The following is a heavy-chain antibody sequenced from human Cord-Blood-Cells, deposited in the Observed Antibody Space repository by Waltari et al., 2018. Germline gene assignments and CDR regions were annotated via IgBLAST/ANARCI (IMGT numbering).Heavy chain of an antibody. D-gene: IGHD3-16*02. J-gene: IGHJ4*02. CDR1: GGSFSGYY. V-gene: IGHV4-34*01. CDR3: ARGGGYYDYVWGSYRFGLLDY. Sequence: QVQLQQWGAGLLKPSETLSLTCAVYGGSFSGYYWSWIRQPPGKGLEWIGEINHSGSTNDNPSLKSRVTISVDTSKNQFSLKLSSVTAADTAVYYCARGGGYYDYVWGSYRFGLLDYWGQGTLVTVSS. CDR2: INHSGST.